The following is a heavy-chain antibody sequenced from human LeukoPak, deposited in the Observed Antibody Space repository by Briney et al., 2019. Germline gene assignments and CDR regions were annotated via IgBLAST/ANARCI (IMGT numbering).Heavy chain of an antibody. D-gene: IGHD5-12*01. CDR1: GFTFGDYA. CDR2: IRSKAYGGTT. Sequence: GGSLRLSCTASGFTFGDYAMSWVRQAPGKGLEWVGFIRSKAYGGTTEYAASVKGRFTISRDDSKSIAYLQMNSLKTEDTAVYYCTRGLGQYSGYTVYYYYYYMDVWGKGTTVTISS. CDR3: TRGLGQYSGYTVYYYYYYMDV. V-gene: IGHV3-49*04. J-gene: IGHJ6*03.